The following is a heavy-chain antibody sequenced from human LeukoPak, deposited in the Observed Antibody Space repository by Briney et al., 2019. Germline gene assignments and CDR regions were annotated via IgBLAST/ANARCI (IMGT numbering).Heavy chain of an antibody. Sequence: GGSLRLSCAVSGFTFTDYAMNWVRQAPGKGLEWVALISYNGGNKYYADSVKGRFTISRDNSQNTLYLQLNSLRSEDTAVYYCATDRHGTRRGTNAFDIWGQGTLVSVSS. J-gene: IGHJ3*02. V-gene: IGHV3-30*04. D-gene: IGHD2-8*01. CDR1: GFTFTDYA. CDR3: ATDRHGTRRGTNAFDI. CDR2: ISYNGGNK.